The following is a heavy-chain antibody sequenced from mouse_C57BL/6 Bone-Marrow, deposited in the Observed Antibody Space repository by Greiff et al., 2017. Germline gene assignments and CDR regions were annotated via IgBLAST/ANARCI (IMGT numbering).Heavy chain of an antibody. CDR2: IDPEIGDT. D-gene: IGHD2-3*01. V-gene: IGHV14-4*01. CDR1: GFNFKDDY. J-gene: IGHJ2*01. Sequence: EVKLQESGAELVRPGASVKLSCTASGFNFKDDYIPWVKQRPEQGLEWIGWIDPEIGDTDYASKFQGKATITSDTSSNTAYLQLSSLTSEDTAVYYCSSFDGNYFDFWGQGTPLTVAS. CDR3: SSFDGNYFDF.